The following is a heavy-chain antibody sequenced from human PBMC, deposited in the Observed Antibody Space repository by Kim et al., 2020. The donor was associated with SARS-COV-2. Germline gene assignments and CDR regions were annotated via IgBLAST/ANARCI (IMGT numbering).Heavy chain of an antibody. Sequence: SETLSLTCTVSGGSISSGGYYWSWIRQHPGKGLEWIGYIYYSGSTYYNPSLKSRVTISVDTSKNQFSLKLSSVTAADTAVYYCARENYVGRDGNLYYYYGMDVWGQGTTVTVSS. J-gene: IGHJ6*02. D-gene: IGHD3-16*01. CDR3: ARENYVGRDGNLYYYYGMDV. CDR1: GGSISSGGYY. V-gene: IGHV4-31*03. CDR2: IYYSGST.